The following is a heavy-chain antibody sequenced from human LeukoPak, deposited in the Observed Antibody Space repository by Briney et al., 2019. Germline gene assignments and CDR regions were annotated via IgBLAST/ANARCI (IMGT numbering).Heavy chain of an antibody. CDR3: QKTAYEILTGYPTYFDY. CDR2: IYPCESDT. V-gene: IGHV5-51*01. D-gene: IGHD3-9*01. CDR1: GYSFTSYW. Sequence: GESLKISCKGSGYSFTSYWIGWVRQMPGKGLECMGIIYPCESDTRYSPSFQGQVTISAAKSISTAYLQWSSLKASDTVFFFKQKTAYEILTGYPTYFDYWGQGTLVTVSS. J-gene: IGHJ4*02.